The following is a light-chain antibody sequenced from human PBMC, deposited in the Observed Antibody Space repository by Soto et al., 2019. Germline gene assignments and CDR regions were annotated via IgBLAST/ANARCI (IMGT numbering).Light chain of an antibody. CDR1: QSVSSSS. J-gene: IGKJ1*01. Sequence: EIVLTQSPCTLSLSPGERATLSCRASQSVSSSSLAWYQQKPGQAPRLLIYGASSRATGIPERFSGSGSGTDFTLTISRLEPEDFAMYFCQQYGTSWWTFGQGTKVDIK. CDR3: QQYGTSWWT. V-gene: IGKV3-20*01. CDR2: GAS.